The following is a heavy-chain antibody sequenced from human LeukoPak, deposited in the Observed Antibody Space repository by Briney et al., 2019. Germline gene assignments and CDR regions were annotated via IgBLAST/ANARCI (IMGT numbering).Heavy chain of an antibody. CDR3: ARAECSSGSCSNDY. CDR1: GYTFTGYY. J-gene: IGHJ4*02. V-gene: IGHV1-2*02. Sequence: GASVKVSCKASGYTFTGYYMHWARQAPGQGPEWMGWINPISGGTKYAQKFQGRVTMTRDTSSSTAYMELSRLRSDDTAVYYCARAECSSGSCSNDYWGQGTLVTVSS. D-gene: IGHD2-15*01. CDR2: INPISGGT.